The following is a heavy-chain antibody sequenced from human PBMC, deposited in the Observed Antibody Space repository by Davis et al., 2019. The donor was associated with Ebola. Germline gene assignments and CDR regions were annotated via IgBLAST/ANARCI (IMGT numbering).Heavy chain of an antibody. J-gene: IGHJ6*02. CDR3: ARCDWYGRGMDV. V-gene: IGHV1-2*02. D-gene: IGHD2-21*01. CDR1: GYTFTGYY. CDR2: INPNSGGT. Sequence: ASVKVSCKASGYTFTGYYMHWVRQAPGQGLEWMGWINPNSGGTNYAQKLQGRVTMTTDTSTSTAYMELRSLRSDDTAVYYCARCDWYGRGMDVWGQGTTVTVSS.